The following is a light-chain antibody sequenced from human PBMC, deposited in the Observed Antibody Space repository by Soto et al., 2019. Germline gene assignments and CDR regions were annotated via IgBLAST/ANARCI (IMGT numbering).Light chain of an antibody. Sequence: QSALTQPAAVSGSLGQSITLSCSGSGSDIGNYNLVSWYQQQPGKVPRLIIYEVNKGPSGVSNRFSGSKSGNTASLTISDLQPDDECLYYCCSYAGSSLWMFGGGTKLTVL. CDR3: CSYAGSSLWM. CDR1: GSDIGNYNL. CDR2: EVN. J-gene: IGLJ3*02. V-gene: IGLV2-23*02.